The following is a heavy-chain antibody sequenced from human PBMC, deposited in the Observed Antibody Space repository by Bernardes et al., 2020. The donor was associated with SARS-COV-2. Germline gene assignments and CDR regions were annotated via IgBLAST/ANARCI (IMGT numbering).Heavy chain of an antibody. CDR2: IYNSGNT. V-gene: IGHV4-59*01. D-gene: IGHD3-22*01. Sequence: SETLSLTCTVSGGSISSYNWGWIRQSPGKGLEWIGHIYNSGNTNYNPSLDSRVTISKDTPKNQFSLKLSSVTAADTAVYFCARWYDSSVYSWLDPWGQGTLVTVSS. CDR3: ARWYDSSVYSWLDP. CDR1: GGSISSYN. J-gene: IGHJ5*02.